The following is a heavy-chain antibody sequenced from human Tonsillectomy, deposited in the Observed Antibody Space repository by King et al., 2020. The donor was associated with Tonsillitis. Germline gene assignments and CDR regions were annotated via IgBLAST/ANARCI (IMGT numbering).Heavy chain of an antibody. V-gene: IGHV3-30*01. CDR2: ISYDGSNK. J-gene: IGHJ4*02. CDR3: AREGGAIGTQFDY. CDR1: GFTFSSYA. D-gene: IGHD1-14*01. Sequence: VQLVESGGGVVQPGRSLRLSCAASGFTFSSYAMNWVRQAPGKGLEWVAVISYDGSNKYYADSVKGRFTISRDKSKNTLYLQMNSLRAEDTAVYYCAREGGAIGTQFDYWGQGTLVTVSS.